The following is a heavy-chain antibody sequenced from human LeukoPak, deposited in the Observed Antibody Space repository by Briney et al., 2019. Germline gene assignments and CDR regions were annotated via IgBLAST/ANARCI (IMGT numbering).Heavy chain of an antibody. CDR2: INHSGST. CDR3: ARAATVSRSVQH. CDR1: GGSFSGYY. J-gene: IGHJ1*01. V-gene: IGHV4-34*01. D-gene: IGHD4-4*01. Sequence: SETLSLTCAVYGGSFSGYYWSWIRQPPGKGLEWIGEINHSGSTNYNPSLKSRVTILVDTSKNQFSLKLSSVTAADTAVYYCARAATVSRSVQHWGQGTLVTVSS.